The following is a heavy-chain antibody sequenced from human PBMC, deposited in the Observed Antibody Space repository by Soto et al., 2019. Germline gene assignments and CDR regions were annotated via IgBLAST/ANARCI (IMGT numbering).Heavy chain of an antibody. D-gene: IGHD3-3*01. CDR3: ATSLQPGTYYDFWSGYYDYYYYGMDV. CDR1: GFTFSSYS. Sequence: KTGGSLRLSCAASGFTFSSYSMNWVRQAPGRGLEWVSSISSSSSYIYYADSVKGRFTISRDNAKNSLYLQMNSLRAEDTAVYYCATSLQPGTYYDFWSGYYDYYYYGMDVWGQGTTVTVSS. V-gene: IGHV3-21*01. J-gene: IGHJ6*02. CDR2: ISSSSSYI.